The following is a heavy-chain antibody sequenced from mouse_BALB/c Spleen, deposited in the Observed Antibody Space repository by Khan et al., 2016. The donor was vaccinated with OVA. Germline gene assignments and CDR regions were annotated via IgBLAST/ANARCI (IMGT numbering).Heavy chain of an antibody. D-gene: IGHD4-1*01. CDR2: ISSDGDYT. CDR3: ATHLTGSFAY. CDR1: GFTLRLYS. Sequence: EVELVESGGDLVKSGGSLKLSCAASGFTLRLYSMSWVRQTPDKRLEWVATISSDGDYTYYPDSVKGRFSISRDNAKNTLYLQMSTLESEDTAMYYCATHLTGSFAYWGQGTLVTVSA. J-gene: IGHJ3*01. V-gene: IGHV5-6*01.